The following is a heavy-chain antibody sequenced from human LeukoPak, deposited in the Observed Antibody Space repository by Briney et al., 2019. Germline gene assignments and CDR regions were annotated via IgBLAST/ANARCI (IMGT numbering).Heavy chain of an antibody. CDR1: GFTFSSYA. D-gene: IGHD2-2*01. Sequence: PGGSLRLSCAASGFTFSSYAMSWVRQAPGKGLEWVSAISGSGGSTYYADSVKGRFTISRDNTKKTLYLQMNSLRAEDTAVYYCANGVVPAANLENWGQGTLVTVSS. J-gene: IGHJ4*02. V-gene: IGHV3-23*01. CDR3: ANGVVPAANLEN. CDR2: ISGSGGST.